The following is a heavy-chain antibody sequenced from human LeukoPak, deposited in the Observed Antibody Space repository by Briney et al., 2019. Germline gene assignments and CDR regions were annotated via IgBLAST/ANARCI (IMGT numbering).Heavy chain of an antibody. CDR2: IIPMCGTA. V-gene: IGHV1-69*05. CDR1: GGTFSSYA. D-gene: IGHD2-15*01. CDR3: ARDSGGCGSCYADAFDI. J-gene: IGHJ3*02. Sequence: SVKVSCKASGGTFSSYAISWVRQAPGQGLEGMGGIIPMCGTANYAQKFEGRVTITTDESKSRAYMEMSSVRAEDTAVYYCARDSGGCGSCYADAFDIWGQGTMVTVSS.